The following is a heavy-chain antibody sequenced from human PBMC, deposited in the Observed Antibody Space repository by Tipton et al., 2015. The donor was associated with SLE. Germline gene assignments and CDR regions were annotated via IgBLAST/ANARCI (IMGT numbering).Heavy chain of an antibody. V-gene: IGHV4-39*01. Sequence: LRLSCTVSGGSISSSSYYWGWIRQPPGKGLEWIGSIYYSGSTYYNPSLKSRVTISVDTSKNQFSLKLSSVTAADTAVYYCARALRGGSGRGWFAPWGQGTLVTVSS. CDR1: GGSISSSSYY. CDR2: IYYSGST. CDR3: ARALRGGSGRGWFAP. J-gene: IGHJ5*02. D-gene: IGHD6-19*01.